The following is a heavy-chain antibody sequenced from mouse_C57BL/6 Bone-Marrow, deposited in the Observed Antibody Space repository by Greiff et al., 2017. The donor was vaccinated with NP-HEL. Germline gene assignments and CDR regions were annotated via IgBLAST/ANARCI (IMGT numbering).Heavy chain of an antibody. V-gene: IGHV5-17*01. J-gene: IGHJ3*01. CDR3: ARGWFFFAY. D-gene: IGHD1-1*02. CDR1: GFTFSDYG. Sequence: VQLVESGGGLVKPGGCLKLSCAASGFTFSDYGMHWVRQAPEKGLEWVAYISSGSSTIYYADTVKGRFTISRDNAKNTLFLQMTSLRSEDTAMYYCARGWFFFAYWGQGTLVTVSA. CDR2: ISSGSSTI.